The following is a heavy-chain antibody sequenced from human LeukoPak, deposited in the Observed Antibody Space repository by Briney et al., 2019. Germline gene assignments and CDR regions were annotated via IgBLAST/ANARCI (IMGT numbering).Heavy chain of an antibody. CDR2: INHSGST. CDR1: GFTFSSDW. J-gene: IGHJ4*02. CDR3: ARQYCGSTTCYAHY. V-gene: IGHV4-34*01. Sequence: GSLRLSCAASGFTFSSDWMHWVRQAPGKGLEWIGEINHSGSTNYNPSLKSRVTISVDTSKNQFSLKLSSVTAADTAVYYCARQYCGSTTCYAHYWGQGTLVTVSS. D-gene: IGHD2-2*01.